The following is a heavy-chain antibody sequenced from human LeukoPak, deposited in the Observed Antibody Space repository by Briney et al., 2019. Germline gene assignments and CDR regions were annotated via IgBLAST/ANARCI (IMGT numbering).Heavy chain of an antibody. CDR2: ISYDGSNK. CDR1: GFTFSSYG. Sequence: GRSLRLSCAASGFTFSSYGMNWVRQAPGKGLEWVAVISYDGSNKYYADSVEGRFTISRDNSKNTLYLQMNSLRAEDTAVYYCAKVSIFGVVTIRVFDYWGQGTLVTVSS. J-gene: IGHJ4*02. CDR3: AKVSIFGVVTIRVFDY. V-gene: IGHV3-30*18. D-gene: IGHD3-3*01.